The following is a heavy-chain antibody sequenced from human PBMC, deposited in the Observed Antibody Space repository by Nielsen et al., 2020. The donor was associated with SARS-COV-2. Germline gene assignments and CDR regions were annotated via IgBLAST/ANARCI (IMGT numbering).Heavy chain of an antibody. Sequence: GESLKISCAASGFTFSSYGMHWVRQAPGKGLEWVAVISYDGSNKYYADSVKGRFTISRDNSKNTLYLQMNSLRAEDTAVYYCTFYCSSTSCYGAFDIWGQGTMVTVSS. D-gene: IGHD2-2*01. CDR1: GFTFSSYG. V-gene: IGHV3-30*03. CDR3: TFYCSSTSCYGAFDI. J-gene: IGHJ3*02. CDR2: ISYDGSNK.